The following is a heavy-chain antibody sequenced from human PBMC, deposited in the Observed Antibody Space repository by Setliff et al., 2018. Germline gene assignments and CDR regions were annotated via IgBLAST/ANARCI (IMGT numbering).Heavy chain of an antibody. J-gene: IGHJ4*02. V-gene: IGHV4-4*08. CDR1: GGAISNYY. CDR3: ARCGMPRLLYVGY. CDR2: IYSSAST. D-gene: IGHD2-2*01. Sequence: SETLSLTCTVSGGAISNYYWSWIRQPPGTGLEWIGYIYSSASTNYNPSLKSRVAISLDTSKNQFSLKLGSLTAADTAVYCCARCGMPRLLYVGYWGLGTLVTVSS.